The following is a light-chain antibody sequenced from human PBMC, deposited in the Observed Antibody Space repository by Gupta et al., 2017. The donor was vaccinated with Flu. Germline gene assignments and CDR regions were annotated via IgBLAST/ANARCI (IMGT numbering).Light chain of an antibody. V-gene: IGLV1-44*01. CDR1: SSNIGSHR. Sequence: QSALTQPPSASGTPGQRVTISCSGSSSNIGSHRVSWYQQLPGTDPKLLIYKNNQRPAGVPVRFSGSKSGTSASLAISGLQSEDEADYYCAAWDDSLLRVFGGGTKVTVL. J-gene: IGLJ3*02. CDR3: AAWDDSLLRV. CDR2: KNN.